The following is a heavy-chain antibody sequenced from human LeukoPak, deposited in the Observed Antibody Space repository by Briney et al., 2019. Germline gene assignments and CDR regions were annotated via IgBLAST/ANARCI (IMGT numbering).Heavy chain of an antibody. D-gene: IGHD3-3*01. CDR1: GGSISSSSYY. Sequence: KPSETLSLTCTVSGGSISSSSYYWGWIRQPPGKGLEWIGSIYYSGNTNYNPSLKSRVTMSIDTSTNQFSLKLSSVTAADTAVYYCARVRSGGLDYWGQGTLVTVSS. J-gene: IGHJ4*02. CDR3: ARVRSGGLDY. CDR2: IYYSGNT. V-gene: IGHV4-39*07.